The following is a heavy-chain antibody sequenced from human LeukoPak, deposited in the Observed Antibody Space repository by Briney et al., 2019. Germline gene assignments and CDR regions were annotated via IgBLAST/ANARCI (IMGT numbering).Heavy chain of an antibody. Sequence: SETLSLTFIVSGDSISSYYWGWIRQPPGKGLEWIGGIYHSRTTYYNPSLKSRVTISVDTSKNQFSLKLSSVTAADTAVYYCARDGGYGGYDDYWAREPWSPSPQ. D-gene: IGHD5-12*01. J-gene: IGHJ4*02. V-gene: IGHV4-38-2*02. CDR2: IYHSRTT. CDR3: ARDGGYGGYDDY. CDR1: GDSISSYY.